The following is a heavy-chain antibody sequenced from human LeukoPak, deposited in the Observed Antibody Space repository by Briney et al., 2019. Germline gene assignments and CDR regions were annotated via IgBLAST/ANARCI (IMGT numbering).Heavy chain of an antibody. D-gene: IGHD3-22*01. J-gene: IGHJ4*02. V-gene: IGHV1-18*01. Sequence: ASVKVSCKASGYTFTSYGISWVRQAPGQGLEWMGWISAYNGNTNYAQKLQGRVTMTTDTSTSTAYMELRSLRSDDTAVYYCARTYYYDSTYTEFDYWGQGTLVTVSS. CDR1: GYTFTSYG. CDR3: ARTYYYDSTYTEFDY. CDR2: ISAYNGNT.